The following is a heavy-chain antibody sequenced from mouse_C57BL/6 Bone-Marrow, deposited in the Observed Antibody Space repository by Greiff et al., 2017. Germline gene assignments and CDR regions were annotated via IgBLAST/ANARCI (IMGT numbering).Heavy chain of an antibody. CDR2: IDPANGNT. J-gene: IGHJ1*03. Sequence: EVQLQQSVAELVRPGASVKLSCTASGFNIQNTYMHWVKQRPEQGLEWIGRIDPANGNTKYAPKFQGKATITADTSSNTAYLQLSSLTSEDTAIYYCARDYYGSSYGWYFDVWGTGTTVTVSS. V-gene: IGHV14-3*01. CDR1: GFNIQNTY. D-gene: IGHD1-1*01. CDR3: ARDYYGSSYGWYFDV.